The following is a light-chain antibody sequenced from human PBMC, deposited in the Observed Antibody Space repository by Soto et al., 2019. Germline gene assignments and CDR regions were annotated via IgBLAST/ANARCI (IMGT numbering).Light chain of an antibody. V-gene: IGKV3-20*01. CDR2: GAS. CDR3: QQYVTSAIT. CDR1: QSVSSR. Sequence: EIVLTQSPGTLSLSPGERATLSCRASQSVSSRLAWYQQKPGQAPRLRISGASSRATGIPDRFSGSGSGTDFTLTISRLEPEDFALYYCQQYVTSAITFGQGTRLEIK. J-gene: IGKJ5*01.